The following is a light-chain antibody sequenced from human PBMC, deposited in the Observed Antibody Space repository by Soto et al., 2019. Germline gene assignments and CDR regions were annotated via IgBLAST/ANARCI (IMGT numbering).Light chain of an antibody. J-gene: IGLJ3*02. Sequence: QSVLTQPPSASGSPGQSVTISCTGTSSDVGGYNYVSWYQQHPGKAPKVMIYEVNKRPSGVTGRFSGSKSGNTASLTVSGLQAEDEGGYFCKSYTGINNWVFGGGTKLTVL. CDR1: SSDVGGYNY. CDR3: KSYTGINNWV. V-gene: IGLV2-8*01. CDR2: EVN.